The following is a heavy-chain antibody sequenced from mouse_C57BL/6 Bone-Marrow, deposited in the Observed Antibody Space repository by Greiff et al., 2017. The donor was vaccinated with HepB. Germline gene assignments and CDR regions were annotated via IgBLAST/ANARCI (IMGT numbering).Heavy chain of an antibody. CDR3: TTGGIITTVVEGYFDV. D-gene: IGHD1-1*01. CDR1: GFNIKDDY. Sequence: EVQLKESGAELVRPGASVKLSCTASGFNIKDDYMHWVKQRPEQGLEWIGWIDPENGDTEYASKFQGKATITADTSSNTAYLQLSSLTSEDTAVYYCTTGGIITTVVEGYFDVWGTGTTVTVSS. CDR2: IDPENGDT. V-gene: IGHV14-4*01. J-gene: IGHJ1*03.